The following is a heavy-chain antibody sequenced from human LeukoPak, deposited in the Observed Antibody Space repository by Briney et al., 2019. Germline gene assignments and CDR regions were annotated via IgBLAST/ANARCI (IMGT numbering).Heavy chain of an antibody. CDR3: ARGGDSSGRTYYGMDV. J-gene: IGHJ6*02. Sequence: GASVKVSCKASGGTFSSYAISWVRQAPGQGLEWMGGIIPIFGTANYAQKFQGRVTITADESTSTAYMELSSLRSEDTAVYYCARGGDSSGRTYYGMDVWGQGTTVTVSS. V-gene: IGHV1-69*13. CDR2: IIPIFGTA. CDR1: GGTFSSYA. D-gene: IGHD3-22*01.